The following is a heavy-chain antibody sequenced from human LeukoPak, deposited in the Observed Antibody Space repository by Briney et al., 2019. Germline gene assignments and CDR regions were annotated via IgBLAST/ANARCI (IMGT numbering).Heavy chain of an antibody. Sequence: SQTLSLTCTVSGGSISSGSYYWSWIRQPPGKGLEWIGEINHSGSTNYNPSLKSRVTISVDTSKNQFSLKLSSVTAADTAVYYCASLIYYDSSGYQDYWGQGTLVTVSS. CDR1: GGSISSGSYY. CDR2: INHSGST. V-gene: IGHV4-39*07. J-gene: IGHJ4*02. CDR3: ASLIYYDSSGYQDY. D-gene: IGHD3-22*01.